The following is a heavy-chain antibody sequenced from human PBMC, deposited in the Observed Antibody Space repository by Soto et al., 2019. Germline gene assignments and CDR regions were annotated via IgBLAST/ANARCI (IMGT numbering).Heavy chain of an antibody. J-gene: IGHJ4*02. D-gene: IGHD3-3*01. CDR2: IDYGGTI. V-gene: IGHV4-39*01. CDR1: GASISSSPYA. Sequence: QLQLQESGPGLVKPSETLSLTCNASGASISSSPYAWGWIRQSAGKGLEWIGTIDYGGTIYYNPSPKSRITISLDTSKNQISLRLSSVTAADTAVYYCARHVHNQGYEYYFASWGQGTLVTVSS. CDR3: ARHVHNQGYEYYFAS.